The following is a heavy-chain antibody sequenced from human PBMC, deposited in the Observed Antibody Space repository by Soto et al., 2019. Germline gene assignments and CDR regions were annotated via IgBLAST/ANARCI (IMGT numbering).Heavy chain of an antibody. CDR2: MNPNSGNT. CDR3: ASPREDSRGWYYLPADD. J-gene: IGHJ4*02. Sequence: ASVKVSCKASGYTFTSYDINWVRQATGQGLEWMGWMNPNSGNTGYAQKFQGRVTMTRNTSISTAYMELSSLRSEDTAVYYCASPREDSRGWYYLPADDWGQRTLVTVSS. D-gene: IGHD6-19*01. V-gene: IGHV1-8*01. CDR1: GYTFTSYD.